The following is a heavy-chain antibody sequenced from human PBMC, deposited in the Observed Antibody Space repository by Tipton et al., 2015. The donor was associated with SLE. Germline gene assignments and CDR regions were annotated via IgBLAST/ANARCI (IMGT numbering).Heavy chain of an antibody. CDR1: GGSINSYY. D-gene: IGHD6-13*01. J-gene: IGHJ4*02. V-gene: IGHV4-59*01. CDR3: ARVERAARGFDY. CDR2: IYYSGST. Sequence: TLSLTCTVSGGSINSYYWSWIRQPPGKGLEWIGYIYYSGSTNYNPSLKSRVTISVDTSKNQFSLKLSSVTAADPAVYYCARVERAARGFDYWGQGTLVTVSS.